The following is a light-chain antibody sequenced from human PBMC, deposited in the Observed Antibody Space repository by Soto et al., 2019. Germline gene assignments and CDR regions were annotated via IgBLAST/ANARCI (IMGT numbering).Light chain of an antibody. V-gene: IGKV3-11*01. Sequence: EVVLTQSPATLSLSPGDRATLSCRASQSVSIDFAWYQQKRGQAPRLLIYDASNRAIGIPARFSGSGSWTDFTLTISSLEPVYYAVYYCQHRHNFGPGTKVDIK. CDR1: QSVSID. CDR2: DAS. J-gene: IGKJ3*01. CDR3: QHRHN.